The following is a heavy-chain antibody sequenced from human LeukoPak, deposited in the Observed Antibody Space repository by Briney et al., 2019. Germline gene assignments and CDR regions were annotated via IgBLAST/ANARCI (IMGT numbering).Heavy chain of an antibody. Sequence: ASVKVSCKASGYTFTGYYMHWVRQAPGQGLEWMGWINPNSGGTNYAQKFQGRVTMTRDTSISTAYMELSRLRSDGTAVYYCARVRGGTIFFDYWGQGTLVTVSS. V-gene: IGHV1-2*02. CDR1: GYTFTGYY. CDR3: ARVRGGTIFFDY. J-gene: IGHJ4*02. CDR2: INPNSGGT. D-gene: IGHD3-10*01.